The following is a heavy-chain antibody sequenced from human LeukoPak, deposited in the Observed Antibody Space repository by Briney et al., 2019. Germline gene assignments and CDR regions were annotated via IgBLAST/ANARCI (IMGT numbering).Heavy chain of an antibody. Sequence: ASVKVSCKASGYTFSGYYLHWVRQAPGQGLEWMGWINPNSGGTNSAQKFQGRVTMTRDTSISTAYMELSRLRSDDTAVYYCARDKDGSGSYYGTGDYWGQGTLVTVSS. J-gene: IGHJ4*02. CDR1: GYTFSGYY. CDR2: INPNSGGT. CDR3: ARDKDGSGSYYGTGDY. D-gene: IGHD3-10*01. V-gene: IGHV1-2*02.